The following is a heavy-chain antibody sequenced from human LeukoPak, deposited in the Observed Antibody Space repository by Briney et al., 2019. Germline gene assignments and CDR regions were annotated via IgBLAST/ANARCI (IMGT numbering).Heavy chain of an antibody. Sequence: GGSLRLSCAASGFTFDDYDMSWVRKAPGKGLEWVSGINWDGGDTAYADSVKGRFTISRDNAKNSLYLQMNSLRAEDTALYYCARDLPQIEYWGQGTLVTVSS. CDR2: INWDGGDT. V-gene: IGHV3-20*04. J-gene: IGHJ4*02. D-gene: IGHD3-22*01. CDR3: ARDLPQIEY. CDR1: GFTFDDYD.